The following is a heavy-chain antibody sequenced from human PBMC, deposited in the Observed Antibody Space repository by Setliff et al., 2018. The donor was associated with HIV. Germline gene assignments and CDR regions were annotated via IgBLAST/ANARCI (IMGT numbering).Heavy chain of an antibody. Sequence: ASVKVSCKASGYSFTRYDVTWVRQAPGQGLEWMGGISGHNGDTKYPQKFQGRVTMTTDTSTNTAYMELRSLRSDDTAVYFCATVNTVGYNYYGMDVWGQGTTVTV. V-gene: IGHV1-18*01. J-gene: IGHJ6*02. CDR2: ISGHNGDT. D-gene: IGHD5-18*01. CDR3: ATVNTVGYNYYGMDV. CDR1: GYSFTRYD.